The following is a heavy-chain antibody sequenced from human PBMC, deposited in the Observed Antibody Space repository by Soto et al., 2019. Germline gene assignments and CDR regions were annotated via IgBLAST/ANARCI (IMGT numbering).Heavy chain of an antibody. Sequence: AVKVSCKASGGTFSSYAISWVRQAPGQGLEWMGGIIPIFGTANYAQKFQGRVTITADESTSTAYMELSSLRSEDTAVYYCASPRVVAATGYYYYGMDVWGQGTTVTVSS. V-gene: IGHV1-69*13. CDR3: ASPRVVAATGYYYYGMDV. J-gene: IGHJ6*02. CDR1: GGTFSSYA. CDR2: IIPIFGTA. D-gene: IGHD2-15*01.